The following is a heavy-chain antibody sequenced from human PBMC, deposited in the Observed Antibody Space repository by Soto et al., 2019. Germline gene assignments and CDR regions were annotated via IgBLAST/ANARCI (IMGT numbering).Heavy chain of an antibody. J-gene: IGHJ3*02. CDR2: MNPNSGNT. CDR3: ARGRRYYDSIWGSFQKEGGDAFDI. CDR1: GYTFTSYD. D-gene: IGHD3-16*01. Sequence: ASVKVSCKASGYTFTSYDINWVRQATGQGLEWMGWMNPNSGNTGYAQKFQGRVTMTRNTSISTAYMELSSLRSEDTAVYYCARGRRYYDSIWGSFQKEGGDAFDIWGQGTMVTVSS. V-gene: IGHV1-8*01.